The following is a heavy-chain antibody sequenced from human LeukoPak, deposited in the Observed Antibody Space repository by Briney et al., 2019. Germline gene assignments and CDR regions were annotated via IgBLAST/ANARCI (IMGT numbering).Heavy chain of an antibody. CDR3: AKDLARQLGYYYYYGMDV. J-gene: IGHJ6*02. CDR1: EFXFSNYG. Sequence: GGSLRLSCGASEFXFSNYGMHWVRQAPGKGLEWVAVISYDGSNKYYADSVKGRFTISRDNSKYTLYLQMNSLRAEDTAVYYCAKDLARQLGYYYYYGMDVWGQGTTVTVSS. V-gene: IGHV3-30*18. CDR2: ISYDGSNK. D-gene: IGHD6-6*01.